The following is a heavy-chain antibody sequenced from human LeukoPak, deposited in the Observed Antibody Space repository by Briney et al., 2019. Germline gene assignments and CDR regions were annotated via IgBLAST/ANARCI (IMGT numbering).Heavy chain of an antibody. CDR3: ASVTVVPAALDY. CDR1: GYSISSGYY. CDR2: IYHSGST. V-gene: IGHV4-38-2*01. J-gene: IGHJ4*02. D-gene: IGHD2-2*01. Sequence: SETLSLTCAVSGYSISSGYYWGWVRQPPGEGLEWIGSIYHSGSTYYNPSLKSRVTISVDTSKNQFSLKLSSVTAADTAVYYCASVTVVPAALDYWGQGTPVTVSS.